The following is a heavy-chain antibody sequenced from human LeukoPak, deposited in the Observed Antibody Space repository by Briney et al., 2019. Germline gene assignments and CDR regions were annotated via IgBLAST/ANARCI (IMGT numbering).Heavy chain of an antibody. CDR3: ARVNIVATITEDY. CDR1: GGSFSGYY. V-gene: IGHV4-34*01. Sequence: PSETLSLTCAVNGGSFSGYYWSWIRQPPGKGLEWIGEINHSGSTNYNPSLKSRVTISVDTSKNQFSLKLSSVTAADTAVYYCARVNIVATITEDYWGQGTLVTVSS. J-gene: IGHJ4*02. D-gene: IGHD5-12*01. CDR2: INHSGST.